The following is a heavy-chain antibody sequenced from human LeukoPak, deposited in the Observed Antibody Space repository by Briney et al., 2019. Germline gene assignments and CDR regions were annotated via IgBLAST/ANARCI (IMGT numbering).Heavy chain of an antibody. V-gene: IGHV4-59*01. D-gene: IGHD3-10*01. J-gene: IGHJ4*02. CDR1: GPFIKTYY. CDR3: ATRRGFELFFDL. Sequence: SETLSLTCTVSGPFIKTYYWSWIRQVPGKGLEWIGHVYDSGNTNYNPSLKSRVTTLADTSKSQFSLKLDSVTAADTAVYFCATRRGFELFFDLWGQGTRVTVSS. CDR2: VYDSGNT.